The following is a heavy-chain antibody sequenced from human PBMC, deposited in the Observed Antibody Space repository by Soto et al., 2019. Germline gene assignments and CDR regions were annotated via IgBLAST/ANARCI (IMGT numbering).Heavy chain of an antibody. CDR1: GLIFSNTW. V-gene: IGHV3-15*07. Sequence: EEQLVESGGGLVEPGGSLRLSCAASGLIFSNTWINWVRQAPGKGLEWVGRIKTKIEGGTTNYVAPGKGRYNISGDDSTNTVYLDMHSQRAEFKGVYYCTVDIPNISACDDIFVWCQGNSFTVSS. CDR2: IKTKIEGGTT. J-gene: IGHJ6*02. D-gene: IGHD3-9*01. CDR3: TVDIPNISACDDIFV.